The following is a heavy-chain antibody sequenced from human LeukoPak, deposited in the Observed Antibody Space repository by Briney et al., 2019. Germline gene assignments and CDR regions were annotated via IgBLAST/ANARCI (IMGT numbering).Heavy chain of an antibody. CDR3: ARDYDYGDYPGY. Sequence: PGVALRISCAAPGFRFDDYGMSWVRQAPGKGLEWVSGINWNGGRTGYADSVKGRFTISRDNAKNSLYLQMNSLRAEDTALYYCARDYDYGDYPGYWGQGTLVTVYS. CDR2: INWNGGRT. V-gene: IGHV3-20*04. CDR1: GFRFDDYG. D-gene: IGHD4-17*01. J-gene: IGHJ4*02.